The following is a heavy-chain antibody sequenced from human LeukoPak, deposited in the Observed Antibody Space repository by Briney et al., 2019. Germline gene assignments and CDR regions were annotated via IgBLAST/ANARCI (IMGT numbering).Heavy chain of an antibody. CDR2: ISSSSITI. CDR1: GFSFSRYN. J-gene: IGHJ4*02. V-gene: IGHV3-48*01. D-gene: IGHD4-23*01. Sequence: GGSLRLSCEASGFSFSRYNMNWVRQAPGKGLEWVPYISSSSITIYYADSVKGRFTISRDNARNSLYLQMNTLRAEDTAVYYCARDGSVGGGYFDYWGQGTLVTVSS. CDR3: ARDGSVGGGYFDY.